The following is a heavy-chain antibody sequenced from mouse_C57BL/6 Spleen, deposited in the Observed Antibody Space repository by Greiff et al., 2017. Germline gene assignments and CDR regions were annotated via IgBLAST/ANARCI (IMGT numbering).Heavy chain of an antibody. V-gene: IGHV5-17*01. D-gene: IGHD1-1*01. Sequence: EVQLQESGGGLVKPGGSLKLSCAASGFTFSYYGMHWVRQAPEKGLEWVAYISSGSSTIYYADTVKGRFTISRDNAKNTLFLQMTSLRSEDTARYYCARGYGSSRGYFDYWGKGTTLTVSS. J-gene: IGHJ2*01. CDR2: ISSGSSTI. CDR1: GFTFSYYG. CDR3: ARGYGSSRGYFDY.